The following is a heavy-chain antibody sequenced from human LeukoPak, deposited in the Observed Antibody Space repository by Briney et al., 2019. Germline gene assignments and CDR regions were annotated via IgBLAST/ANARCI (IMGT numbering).Heavy chain of an antibody. D-gene: IGHD4-11*01. Sequence: PGGSLILSCAASGFTFSTYSMNWVRQAPGKGLEWLSYISSTSRTIYYADSVKGRFTISRDNAKNSLYLQMNSLRDEDTAVYYCARDSSNSPDFDYWGQGTLVTVSS. J-gene: IGHJ4*02. V-gene: IGHV3-48*02. CDR1: GFTFSTYS. CDR2: ISSTSRTI. CDR3: ARDSSNSPDFDY.